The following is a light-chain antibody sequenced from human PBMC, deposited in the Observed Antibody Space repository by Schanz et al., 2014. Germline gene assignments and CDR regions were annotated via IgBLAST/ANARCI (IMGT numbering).Light chain of an antibody. CDR2: ASS. V-gene: IGKV3-20*01. Sequence: EIVLTQSPGTLSLSPGERATLSCRASQSVSSSFLAWYQQKPGQAPRLLIYASSSRATGIPDRFSGSGSGTDFTLTISRLEPEDFAVYYCQQYLASPYTFGQGTKLEIK. CDR1: QSVSSSF. CDR3: QQYLASPYT. J-gene: IGKJ2*01.